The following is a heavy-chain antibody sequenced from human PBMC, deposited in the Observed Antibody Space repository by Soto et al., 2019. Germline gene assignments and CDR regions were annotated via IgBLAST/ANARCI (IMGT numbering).Heavy chain of an antibody. J-gene: IGHJ4*02. V-gene: IGHV4-28*01. CDR2: IYYSGTT. Sequence: QVQLQESGPGLVKPSDTLSLTCAVSGYSISSSNWCGWIRQPPGKGLGWIGYIYYSGTTYYNPSLKSRVTLSVGTSKNQFSLKLTSVTAVDTAVYYCARREIQGPIDYWGQGTLVNVSS. D-gene: IGHD1-26*01. CDR1: GYSISSSNW. CDR3: ARREIQGPIDY.